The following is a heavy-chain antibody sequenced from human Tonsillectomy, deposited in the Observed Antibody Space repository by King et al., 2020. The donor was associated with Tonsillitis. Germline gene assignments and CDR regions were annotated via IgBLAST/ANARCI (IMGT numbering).Heavy chain of an antibody. Sequence: VQLVESGGGLVQPGGSLRLSCAASGFTFSSDWMHWVRQAPGMGLVWVSRINSDGSSTYYVESVKGRFTISRDNAKNTLYLQMNSLIAEDTAVYYCVRATPWYADSWLYWGQGTLVTVSS. J-gene: IGHJ4*02. D-gene: IGHD2-2*01. CDR3: VRATPWYADSWLY. V-gene: IGHV3-74*01. CDR1: GFTFSSDW. CDR2: INSDGSST.